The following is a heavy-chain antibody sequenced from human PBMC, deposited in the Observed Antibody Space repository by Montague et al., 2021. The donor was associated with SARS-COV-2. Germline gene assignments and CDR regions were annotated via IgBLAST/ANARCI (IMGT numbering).Heavy chain of an antibody. J-gene: IGHJ4*02. CDR3: VRDPAPSGSGTFYDY. D-gene: IGHD1-26*01. CDR2: VYYSRSS. CDR1: GDSVSHDF. V-gene: IGHV4-59*02. Sequence: SETQSLTRTVSGDSVSHDFWTWIRQPPGKGLEWIGYVYYSRSSSYNPSLRGRVSIAVDTSKNQFSLRLGTVTAADTAIYYCVRDPAPSGSGTFYDYWGQGTLVAVSS.